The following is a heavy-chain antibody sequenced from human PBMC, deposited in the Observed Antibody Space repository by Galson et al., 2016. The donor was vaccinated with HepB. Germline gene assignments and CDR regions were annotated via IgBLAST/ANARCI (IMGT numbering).Heavy chain of an antibody. CDR2: ISAYNGNI. Sequence: VRQAPGQGLEWMGWISAYNGNINYAQSLQGRVTMTTDTSTSTAYMELRSLRSDDTAVYYCARTTGADYWGQGTLVTVSS. CDR3: ARTTGADY. V-gene: IGHV1-18*01. J-gene: IGHJ4*02. D-gene: IGHD1-1*01.